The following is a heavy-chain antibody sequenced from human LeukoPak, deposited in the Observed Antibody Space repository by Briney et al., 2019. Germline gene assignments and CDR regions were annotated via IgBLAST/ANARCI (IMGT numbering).Heavy chain of an antibody. Sequence: GGSLRLSCAASGYTFSGYGMHWVRQAPGKGLEWVAVIWYDGSNKYYADSVKGRFTISRDNSKNTLYLQMNSLRAEDTAVYYCARDRDGDWYFDYWGQGTLVTVSS. CDR2: IWYDGSNK. CDR3: ARDRDGDWYFDY. CDR1: GYTFSGYG. D-gene: IGHD2-21*02. V-gene: IGHV3-33*01. J-gene: IGHJ4*02.